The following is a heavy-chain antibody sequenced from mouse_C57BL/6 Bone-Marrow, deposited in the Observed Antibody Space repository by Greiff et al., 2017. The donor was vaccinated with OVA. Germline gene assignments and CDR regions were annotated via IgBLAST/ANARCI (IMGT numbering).Heavy chain of an antibody. J-gene: IGHJ1*03. Sequence: VKLMESGPGLVAPSQSLSITCTVSGFSLTSYGVSWVRQPPGQGLEWLGVIWGDGSTNYHSARISRLSTSKDNSRSKVIIKLNSQRTGDTATYYCAKQGDNGYYGYFDVWGTGTTVTVSS. CDR2: IWGDGST. CDR3: AKQGDNGYYGYFDV. V-gene: IGHV2-3*01. D-gene: IGHD2-2*01. CDR1: GFSLTSYG.